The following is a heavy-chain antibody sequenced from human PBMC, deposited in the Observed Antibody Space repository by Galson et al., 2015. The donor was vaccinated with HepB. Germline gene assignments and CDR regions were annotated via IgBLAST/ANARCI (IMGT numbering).Heavy chain of an antibody. Sequence: SLRLSCAASGFTFSSYSMNWVRQAPGKGLEWVSSISRGSIYIYYADSVKGRFTISRDNAKNSLYLQMNSLRAEDTAVYYCARASYHFWSGSDHYYFDYWGQGTLVTVSS. V-gene: IGHV3-21*01. J-gene: IGHJ4*02. CDR2: ISRGSIYI. D-gene: IGHD3-3*01. CDR3: ARASYHFWSGSDHYYFDY. CDR1: GFTFSSYS.